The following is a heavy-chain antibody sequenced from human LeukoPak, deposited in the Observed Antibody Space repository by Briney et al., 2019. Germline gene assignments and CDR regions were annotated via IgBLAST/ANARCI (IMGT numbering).Heavy chain of an antibody. CDR3: ARVDDILTGHLDC. Sequence: ASVKVSCKASGYTFTAYYVHWVRQAPGQGLEWMGWINPNSRGTKYAQKFQGRVTTTRDTSISTAYMELTRLRSYDTAVYYCARVDDILTGHLDCWGQGTPVTVSS. CDR2: INPNSRGT. J-gene: IGHJ4*02. V-gene: IGHV1-2*02. CDR1: GYTFTAYY. D-gene: IGHD3-9*01.